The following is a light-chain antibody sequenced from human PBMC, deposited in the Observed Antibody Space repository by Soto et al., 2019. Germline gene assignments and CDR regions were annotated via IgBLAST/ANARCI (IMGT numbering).Light chain of an antibody. J-gene: IGKJ1*01. CDR2: GAS. CDR3: QQYNNWPPWT. Sequence: EILMTQSPATLSASPGERATLSCRASQSVSSNLAWYQQKPGQAPRLLIYGASTRATGIPARFSGSGSGTEFTLTISSLQSEDFAVFYCQQYNNWPPWTFGQGTKV. V-gene: IGKV3-15*01. CDR1: QSVSSN.